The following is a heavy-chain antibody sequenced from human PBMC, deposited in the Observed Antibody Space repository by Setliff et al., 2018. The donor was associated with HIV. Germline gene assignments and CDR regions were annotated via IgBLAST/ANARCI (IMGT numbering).Heavy chain of an antibody. CDR2: ISTYNGNT. D-gene: IGHD2-21*01. Sequence: GASVKVSCKTSGYTFRHYGVSWVRQAPGQGLEWMGWISTYNGNTNYAQKFQGRVTMTTVTSTSTAYMELRSLRSDDTAVYYCARLSIPAYYYMDVWGKGTTVTVSS. CDR3: ARLSIPAYYYMDV. CDR1: GYTFRHYG. V-gene: IGHV1-18*01. J-gene: IGHJ6*03.